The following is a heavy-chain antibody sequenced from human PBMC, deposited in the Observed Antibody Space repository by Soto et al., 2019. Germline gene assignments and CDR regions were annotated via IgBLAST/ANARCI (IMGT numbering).Heavy chain of an antibody. D-gene: IGHD3-22*01. CDR1: GFTFSSYS. CDR2: ISSSSSYI. V-gene: IGHV3-21*01. Sequence: EVQLVESGGGLVKPGGSLRLSCAASGFTFSSYSMNWVRQAPGKGLEWVSSISSSSSYIYYADSVKGRFTISRDNAKNSLYLQMNSLRAEDTAVYYCARDPYGNGYGAFDIWGQGTMVTVSS. CDR3: ARDPYGNGYGAFDI. J-gene: IGHJ3*02.